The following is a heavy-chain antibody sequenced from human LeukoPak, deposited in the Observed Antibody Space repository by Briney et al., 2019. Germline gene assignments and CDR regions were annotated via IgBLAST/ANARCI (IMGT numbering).Heavy chain of an antibody. CDR3: ARESNWNDGD. Sequence: SETLSLTCAVYGGSFSGYYWSWIRQPPGKGLEWIGEINHSGSTNYNPSLKSRVTISVDTSKNQFSLKLSSVTAADTAVYYCARESNWNDGDWGQGTLVTVSS. CDR1: GGSFSGYY. J-gene: IGHJ4*02. CDR2: INHSGST. V-gene: IGHV4-34*01. D-gene: IGHD1-1*01.